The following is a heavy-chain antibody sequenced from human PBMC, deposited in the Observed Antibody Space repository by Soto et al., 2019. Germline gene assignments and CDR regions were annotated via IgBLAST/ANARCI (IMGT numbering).Heavy chain of an antibody. Sequence: QVQLQESGPGLVKPSQTLSLTCTVSGGSISSGGYYWSWIRQHPGKGLEWIGYIYYSGSTYYNPSLKSRVPMPVNXSKNQFSLKLSSVTAADTAVYYCARSSTSANYFDYWGQGTLVTVSS. J-gene: IGHJ4*02. CDR3: ARSSTSANYFDY. CDR2: IYYSGST. D-gene: IGHD2-2*01. V-gene: IGHV4-31*03. CDR1: GGSISSGGYY.